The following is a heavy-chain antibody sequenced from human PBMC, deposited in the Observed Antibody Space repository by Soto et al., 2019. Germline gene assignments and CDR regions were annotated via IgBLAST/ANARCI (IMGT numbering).Heavy chain of an antibody. Sequence: PGGSLSLSCAASGFTFNSYGMHWVRQAPGKGLEWVAVISYDGSNKYYADSVKGRFTISRDNSKNTLYLQMNSLRAEDTAVYYCAKDPGWLLLRLWHDYWGQGTLVTVSS. D-gene: IGHD3-22*01. CDR3: AKDPGWLLLRLWHDY. V-gene: IGHV3-30*18. CDR2: ISYDGSNK. CDR1: GFTFNSYG. J-gene: IGHJ4*02.